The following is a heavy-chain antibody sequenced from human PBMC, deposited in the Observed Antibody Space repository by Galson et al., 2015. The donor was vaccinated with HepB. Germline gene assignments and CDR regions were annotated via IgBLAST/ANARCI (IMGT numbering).Heavy chain of an antibody. J-gene: IGHJ4*02. D-gene: IGHD5-24*01. Sequence: SVKVSCKACRYIFTKFGINWVRQAPGQGPEWMGWINPSNGNTNYAQKFQGRVILTTDTSTSTGYMDLRSLRSDDTAVYYCARGGMATIGGPTFDYWGQGTLVTVSS. CDR3: ARGGMATIGGPTFDY. CDR1: RYIFTKFG. CDR2: INPSNGNT. V-gene: IGHV1-18*01.